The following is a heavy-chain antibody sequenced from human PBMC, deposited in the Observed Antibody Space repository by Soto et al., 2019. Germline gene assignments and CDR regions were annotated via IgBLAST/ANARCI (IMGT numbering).Heavy chain of an antibody. CDR2: IFYSGRT. D-gene: IGHD3-10*02. J-gene: IGHJ5*01. V-gene: IGHV4-59*01. Sequence: QVQLQESGPGLVKPSETLSLTCTVSGGSISSYYWSWIRQPPGKGLGWIGFIFYSGRTSYNPSLKSRVTISIDTSEYQFPQKLNSVTAADTAVYYCASMIGDPVLSFDSWGQGTLVAVSS. CDR1: GGSISSYY. CDR3: ASMIGDPVLSFDS.